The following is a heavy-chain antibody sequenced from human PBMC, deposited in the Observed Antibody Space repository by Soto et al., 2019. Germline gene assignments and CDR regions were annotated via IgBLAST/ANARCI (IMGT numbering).Heavy chain of an antibody. CDR1: GFSFSSYA. V-gene: IGHV3-23*01. J-gene: IGHJ6*02. CDR3: ASEYSSGWFPYHGMDV. D-gene: IGHD6-25*01. Sequence: EVQLLESGGGLVQPGGSLRLSCAASGFSFSSYAMSWVRQAPGKGLEWVSAIRGSGGSTYYADSVKGRFTISRDNSKNMLYLQMNTPRAEDTAEYYCASEYSSGWFPYHGMDVWGQGTTVTVSS. CDR2: IRGSGGST.